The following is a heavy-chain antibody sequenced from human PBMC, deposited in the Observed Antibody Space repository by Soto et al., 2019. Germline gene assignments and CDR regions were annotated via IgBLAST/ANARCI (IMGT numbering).Heavy chain of an antibody. J-gene: IGHJ4*02. V-gene: IGHV4-34*01. CDR2: INHSGST. D-gene: IGHD6-13*01. CDR3: ASPSRRAAAGTRTRGNYFDY. CDR1: GGSFSGYY. Sequence: SETLSLTCAVYGGSFSGYYWSWIRQPPGKGLEWIGEINHSGSTNYNPSLNSRVTISVDKSRNQFSLKLSSVTAADTAVYYCASPSRRAAAGTRTRGNYFDYWGQGTLVTVSS.